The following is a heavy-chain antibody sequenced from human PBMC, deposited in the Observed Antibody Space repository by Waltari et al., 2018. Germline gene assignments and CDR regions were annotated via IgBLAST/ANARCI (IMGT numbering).Heavy chain of an antibody. V-gene: IGHV1-18*01. J-gene: IGHJ2*01. D-gene: IGHD1-1*01. CDR2: ISPYNGKT. Sequence: QVQLVQSGAEVKKPGASVKVSCKASGYTFTSYGISWVRQAPGQGLEWMGLISPYNGKTKYAQKLQGRVTQTKDTSTSTSYMELRSLRSDDTAVYYCARVTLRVPRLPPTSCDLWGRGTLVTVSS. CDR1: GYTFTSYG. CDR3: ARVTLRVPRLPPTSCDL.